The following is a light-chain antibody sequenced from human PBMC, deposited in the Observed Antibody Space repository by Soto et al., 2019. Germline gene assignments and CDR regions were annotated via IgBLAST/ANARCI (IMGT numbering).Light chain of an antibody. V-gene: IGKV3-20*01. CDR1: QSVSGSY. J-gene: IGKJ1*01. CDR3: QQYGSSPGWT. Sequence: DIVLTQSPGTLSLSPGERATLSCSASQSVSGSYLAWHQQKPGQAPRLIIYGASRRATGIPDRFSGSGSGTDFTLTISRLEPEDFAVYYCQQYGSSPGWTFGQGTKVEIK. CDR2: GAS.